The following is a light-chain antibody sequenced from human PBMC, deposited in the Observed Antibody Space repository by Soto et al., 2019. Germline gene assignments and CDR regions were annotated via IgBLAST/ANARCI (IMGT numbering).Light chain of an antibody. J-gene: IGLJ1*01. CDR1: SSDVGSYDV. CDR3: SSYTGSSTLYV. Sequence: QSALTQPASVSGSPGQSITISCTGASSDVGSYDVVSWYQQHPGKAPKLIIYEVSNRPSGVSNRFSGSKSGNTASLTISGLQAEDEANYYCSSYTGSSTLYVFGTGTKLTVL. V-gene: IGLV2-14*02. CDR2: EVS.